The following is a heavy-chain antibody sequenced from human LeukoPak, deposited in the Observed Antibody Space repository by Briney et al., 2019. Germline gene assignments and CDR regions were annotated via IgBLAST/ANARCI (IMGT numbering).Heavy chain of an antibody. CDR3: ARGYCSGGICGWFDP. CDR1: GGSISSSNW. V-gene: IGHV4-4*02. J-gene: IGHJ5*02. CDR2: IYHSGST. Sequence: SETLSLTCAVSGGSISSSNWWSWVRQPPGKGLEWIGEIYHSGSTNYNPSLKSRVTISVDKSKNQFSLKLSSVTAADTAVYYCARGYCSGGICGWFDPWGQGTLVTVSS. D-gene: IGHD2-15*01.